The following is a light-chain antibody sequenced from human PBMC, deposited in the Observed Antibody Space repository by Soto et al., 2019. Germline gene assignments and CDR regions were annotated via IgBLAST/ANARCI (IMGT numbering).Light chain of an antibody. V-gene: IGKV1-5*01. Sequence: DIQMTQSPSTLSASVGDRVTITCRASQSISTWLAWYQQKPGKAPNLLIYHASSLASGVPSRFRGSGSGTEFTLTISSLQPDDFASYYCQQYDDYHTFGQGTKLEIK. CDR2: HAS. CDR3: QQYDDYHT. CDR1: QSISTW. J-gene: IGKJ2*01.